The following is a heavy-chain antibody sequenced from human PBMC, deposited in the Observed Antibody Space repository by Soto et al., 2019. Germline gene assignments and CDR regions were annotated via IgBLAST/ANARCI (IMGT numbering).Heavy chain of an antibody. CDR2: IGGSGGGT. Sequence: GGSLRLSCAASGFTFSSYAMSWVRQAPGKGLEWVSTIGGSGGGTSYANFVRGRFTISRDNSKNTLYLQMNSLRAEDTAVYYCAKDAPGSGWLSDYWGQGTLVTVSS. CDR1: GFTFSSYA. V-gene: IGHV3-23*01. J-gene: IGHJ4*02. D-gene: IGHD3-22*01. CDR3: AKDAPGSGWLSDY.